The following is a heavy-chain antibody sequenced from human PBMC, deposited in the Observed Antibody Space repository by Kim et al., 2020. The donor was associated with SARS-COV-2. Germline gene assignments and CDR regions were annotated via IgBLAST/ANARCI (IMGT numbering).Heavy chain of an antibody. CDR2: IIPIFGTA. D-gene: IGHD4-4*01. CDR1: GGTFSSYA. J-gene: IGHJ6*02. Sequence: SVKVSCKASGGTFSSYAISWVRQAPGQGLEWMGGIIPIFGTANYAQKFQGRVTITADESTSTAYMELSSLRSEDTAVYYCARANSNYRSYYYYGMDVWGQGTTVTVSS. CDR3: ARANSNYRSYYYYGMDV. V-gene: IGHV1-69*13.